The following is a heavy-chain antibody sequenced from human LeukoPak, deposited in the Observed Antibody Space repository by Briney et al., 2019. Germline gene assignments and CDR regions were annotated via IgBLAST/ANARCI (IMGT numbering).Heavy chain of an antibody. CDR2: INPNSGGT. CDR1: GYTFTGYY. V-gene: IGHV1-2*02. CDR3: ARGRPSGSYYWFDP. J-gene: IGHJ5*02. Sequence: GASVKVSCKASGYTFTGYYMHWVRQAPGQGLEWMGWINPNSGGTNYAQKFQGRVTMTRDTSISTAYMELSRLRSDDTAVYYCARGRPSGSYYWFDPWGQGTLVTVSS. D-gene: IGHD1-26*01.